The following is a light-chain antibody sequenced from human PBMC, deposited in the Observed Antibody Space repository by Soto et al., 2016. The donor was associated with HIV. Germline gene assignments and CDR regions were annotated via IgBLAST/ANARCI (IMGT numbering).Light chain of an antibody. V-gene: IGKV1-39*01. Sequence: DIQMTQSPSSLSASVGDRVTITCRASQSISSYLNWYQQKPGKAPKLLIYAASSLKSGVPSKFSGSGSETDFTLTISSLQPEDFATYYCQQYDTSPYTFGQGTKLDMK. J-gene: IGKJ2*01. CDR3: QQYDTSPYT. CDR2: AAS. CDR1: QSISSY.